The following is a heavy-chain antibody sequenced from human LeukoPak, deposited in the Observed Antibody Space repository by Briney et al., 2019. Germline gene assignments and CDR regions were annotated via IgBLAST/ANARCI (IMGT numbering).Heavy chain of an antibody. Sequence: GGFLRLSCAASGFTVSSNYMSWVRQAPGKGLEWVSVIYSGGSTYYADSVKGRFTISRDNSKNTLYLQMNSLRAEDTAVYYCARDQDGGSYPWAHYYYGMDVWGQGTTVTVSS. CDR2: IYSGGST. CDR3: ARDQDGGSYPWAHYYYGMDV. J-gene: IGHJ6*02. V-gene: IGHV3-53*01. CDR1: GFTVSSNY. D-gene: IGHD1-26*01.